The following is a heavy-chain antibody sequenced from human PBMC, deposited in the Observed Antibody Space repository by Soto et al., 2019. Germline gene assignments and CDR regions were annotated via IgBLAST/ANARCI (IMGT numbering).Heavy chain of an antibody. Sequence: EMQLVESGGVVVQPGGSLRLSCAASGFTFDDYTMHWVRQVPGKGLDWVSTISWYGGTTYYADSVKGRFTISRDNSKNSLYLQMNGLRTEDSALYYCAKGGDYWYFDLWGRGTLATVSS. CDR2: ISWYGGTT. CDR1: GFTFDDYT. V-gene: IGHV3-43*01. CDR3: AKGGDYWYFDL. J-gene: IGHJ2*01. D-gene: IGHD3-16*01.